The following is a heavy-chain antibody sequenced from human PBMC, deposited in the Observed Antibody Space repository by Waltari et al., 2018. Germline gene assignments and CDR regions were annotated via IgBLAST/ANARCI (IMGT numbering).Heavy chain of an antibody. D-gene: IGHD3-3*01. Sequence: EVQLVESGGGLVQPGRSLRLSCAASGFTFDVYAMPWVRQAPGKGLERVSGISWKSGSIGYADSVKVRVTISRDNAKNALDLQMNSLRAEDTALYCCAKGDVNQPRVGRRFLEACDIWGQGTMVTVSS. V-gene: IGHV3-9*01. J-gene: IGHJ3*02. CDR2: ISWKSGSI. CDR3: AKGDVNQPRVGRRFLEACDI. CDR1: GFTFDVYA.